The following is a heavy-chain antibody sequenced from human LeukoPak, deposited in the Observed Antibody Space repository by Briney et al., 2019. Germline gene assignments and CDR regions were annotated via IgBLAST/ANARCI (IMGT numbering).Heavy chain of an antibody. CDR2: INHSGST. J-gene: IGHJ4*02. Sequence: PSETLSLTCAVYGGSFSGYYWSWIRQPPGKGLEWIGEINHSGSTNYNQSLKSRVTISVDTSKNQFSLKLSSVTAADTAVYYCARVRLWFWELPRAYFDYWGQGTLVTVSS. D-gene: IGHD3-10*01. CDR3: ARVRLWFWELPRAYFDY. CDR1: GGSFSGYY. V-gene: IGHV4-34*01.